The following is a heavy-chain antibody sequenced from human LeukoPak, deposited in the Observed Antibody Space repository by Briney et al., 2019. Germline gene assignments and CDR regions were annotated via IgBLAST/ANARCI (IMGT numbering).Heavy chain of an antibody. CDR1: GGSISCNDYY. V-gene: IGHV4-30-4*01. D-gene: IGHD3-10*01. CDR3: ARETHDPTLVRGVVDY. Sequence: PSETLSLTCTVSGGSISCNDYYWSWIRQPPGKGLEWIGYIYYSGSTYYNPSLKSRLTISADTSKNQFSLKLRSVTAADTAVYYCARETHDPTLVRGVVDYWGRGTLVTVSS. CDR2: IYYSGST. J-gene: IGHJ4*02.